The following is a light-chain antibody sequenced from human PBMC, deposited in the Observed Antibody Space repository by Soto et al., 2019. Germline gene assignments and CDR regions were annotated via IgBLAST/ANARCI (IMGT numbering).Light chain of an antibody. CDR2: DAS. CDR1: QTISTW. Sequence: DIQVTQSPPTLSASVGDRVTITCRASQTISTWMAWYQQKPGKAPKLLVYDASTLQSGVASRFSGSGSGTEFTLIISGLQPDDSATYCCQWYTNTNNPLMFGQGTKVEI. CDR3: QWYTNTNNPLM. V-gene: IGKV1-5*01. J-gene: IGKJ1*01.